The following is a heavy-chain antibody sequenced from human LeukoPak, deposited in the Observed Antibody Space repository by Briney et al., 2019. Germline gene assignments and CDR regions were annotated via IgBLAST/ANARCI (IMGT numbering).Heavy chain of an antibody. CDR2: IYRSGST. J-gene: IGHJ4*02. D-gene: IGHD3-22*01. CDR3: ARIRYYYHRGPESDLYYFDY. V-gene: IGHV4-38-2*02. Sequence: SETLSLTCTVSGYSISSGYYWGWIRQSPGKGLEWIATIYRSGSTYYNPSLKSRVTISVDTSKNQFSLKLSSVTAADTAVYYCARIRYYYHRGPESDLYYFDYWGQGTLVTVSP. CDR1: GYSISSGYY.